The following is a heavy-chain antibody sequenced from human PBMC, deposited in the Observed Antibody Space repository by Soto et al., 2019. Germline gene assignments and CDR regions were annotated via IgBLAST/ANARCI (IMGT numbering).Heavy chain of an antibody. D-gene: IGHD6-19*01. V-gene: IGHV3-23*01. J-gene: IGHJ4*02. CDR3: LRSSSGWYLFDS. CDR1: GFTFSTYA. Sequence: PGGSLRLSCAASGFTFSTYAMSWVRQAPGKGLEWVSTISGNGGTTYYADSVKGRFTISRDTSKSTLYLQMNSLRAEDTAVYYCLRSSSGWYLFDSWGQGTLVTVSS. CDR2: ISGNGGTT.